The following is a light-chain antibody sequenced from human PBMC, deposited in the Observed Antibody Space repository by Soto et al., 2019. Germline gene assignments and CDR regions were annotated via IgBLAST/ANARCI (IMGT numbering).Light chain of an antibody. CDR3: SSYTSSSTRV. CDR2: EVS. Sequence: QSVRTPPASVSGSPGQSITISCTGTSSNVGGYNYVSWYQQHPGKAPKLMIYEVSNRPSGVSNRFSGSKSGNTASLTISGLQAEDEADYYCSSYTSSSTRVFGTGTKV. CDR1: SSNVGGYNY. J-gene: IGLJ1*01. V-gene: IGLV2-14*01.